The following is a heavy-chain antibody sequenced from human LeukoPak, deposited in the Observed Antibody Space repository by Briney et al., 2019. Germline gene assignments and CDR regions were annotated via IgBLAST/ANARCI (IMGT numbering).Heavy chain of an antibody. V-gene: IGHV3-23*01. J-gene: IGHJ3*02. CDR1: GFTFSSYA. CDR3: AKFEDMVVVPAAIAFDI. CDR2: ISGSGGST. D-gene: IGHD2-2*01. Sequence: GGSLRLSCAASGFTFSSYAMSWVRQAPGKGLEWVSAISGSGGSTYYADSVKGRFTISTDNSKNTLYLQMNSLRAEDTAVYYCAKFEDMVVVPAAIAFDIWGQGTMVTVSS.